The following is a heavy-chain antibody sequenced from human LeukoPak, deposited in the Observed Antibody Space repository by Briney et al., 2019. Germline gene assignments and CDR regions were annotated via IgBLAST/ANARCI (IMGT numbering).Heavy chain of an antibody. CDR3: AKDSGYYYDSSGYYLGFDY. V-gene: IGHV3-23*01. Sequence: PGGSLRLSCAASGFTFSSYAMSWVRQAPGKGLEWVSAISGSGGSTYYADSVKGRFTISRDNSKNTLYLQMNSLRAEDTAVYYCAKDSGYYYDSSGYYLGFDYWGQGTLVTVSS. CDR2: ISGSGGST. J-gene: IGHJ4*02. CDR1: GFTFSSYA. D-gene: IGHD3-22*01.